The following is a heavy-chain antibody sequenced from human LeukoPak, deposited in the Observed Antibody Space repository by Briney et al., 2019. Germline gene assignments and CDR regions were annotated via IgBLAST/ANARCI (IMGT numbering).Heavy chain of an antibody. D-gene: IGHD3-10*01. Sequence: GGSLRLSCAISGFTFSACELTWVRQAPGKGLVWVSYISRSGSTRYYADSVKGRFTISRDNAKNSLYLQMNSLRAEDTAVYYCARVATMVRVPLDALDIWGQGTMVSVSS. V-gene: IGHV3-48*03. CDR1: GFTFSACE. J-gene: IGHJ3*02. CDR3: ARVATMVRVPLDALDI. CDR2: ISRSGSTR.